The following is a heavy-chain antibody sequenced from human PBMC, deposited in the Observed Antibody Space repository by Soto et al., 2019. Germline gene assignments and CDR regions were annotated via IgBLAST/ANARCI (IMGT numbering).Heavy chain of an antibody. V-gene: IGHV3-48*01. J-gene: IGHJ4*02. Sequence: PGGSLRLSCAASGFTFSSYSMNWVRQAPGKGLEWVSYISSSSSTIYYADSVKGRFTISRDNAKNSLYLQMNSLRAEDTAVYYCARGHNPRIAAAGTIDYWGQGTLVTVSS. CDR2: ISSSSSTI. CDR1: GFTFSSYS. D-gene: IGHD6-13*01. CDR3: ARGHNPRIAAAGTIDY.